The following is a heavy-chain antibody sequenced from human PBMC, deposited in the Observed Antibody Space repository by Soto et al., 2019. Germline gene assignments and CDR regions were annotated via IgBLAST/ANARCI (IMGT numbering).Heavy chain of an antibody. CDR2: IYYTGST. J-gene: IGHJ4*02. V-gene: IGHV4-59*01. D-gene: IGHD3-22*01. Sequence: PSETLSLTCTVSGGSISTYYWSWIRQPPGKGLEWIGYIYYTGSTNSNPSLKSRVTISVDTSKNQFSLKLSSVTAADTAVYYCARAPYYYDRSGYLSNFDYWGQGTLVTVSP. CDR1: GGSISTYY. CDR3: ARAPYYYDRSGYLSNFDY.